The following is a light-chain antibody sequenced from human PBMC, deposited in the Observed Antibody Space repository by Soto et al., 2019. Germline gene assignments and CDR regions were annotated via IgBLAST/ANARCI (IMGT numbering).Light chain of an antibody. V-gene: IGLV1-44*01. Sequence: QSVLTQPPSASGTPGQRITISCSGTTSNIESHTVNWYQQVPGTAPKLLINTNNQRPSGVPDRFSGSKSGASASLAINGLQSEDEATYYCATWDDSRTGVFGTGTKVTAL. CDR2: TNN. J-gene: IGLJ1*01. CDR1: TSNIESHT. CDR3: ATWDDSRTGV.